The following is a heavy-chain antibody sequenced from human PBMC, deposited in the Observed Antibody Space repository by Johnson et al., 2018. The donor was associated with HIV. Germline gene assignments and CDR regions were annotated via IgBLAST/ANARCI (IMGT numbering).Heavy chain of an antibody. V-gene: IGHV3-30-3*01. D-gene: IGHD1-26*01. CDR2: ISYDGSNK. CDR1: GFTFSSYA. CDR3: AKGDAVVGAKYAFDF. J-gene: IGHJ3*01. Sequence: QVQLVESGGGVVQPGRSLRLSCAASGFTFSSYAMHWVRQAPGKGLEWVAVISYDGSNKYYADSVKGRFTISRDNSKNTLYLQMNSLIAEDTAVYYLAKGDAVVGAKYAFDFWGQGKMVTVSS.